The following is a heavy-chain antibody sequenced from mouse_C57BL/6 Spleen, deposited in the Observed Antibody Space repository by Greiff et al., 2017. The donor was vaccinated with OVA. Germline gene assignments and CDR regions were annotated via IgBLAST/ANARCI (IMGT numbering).Heavy chain of an antibody. V-gene: IGHV1-80*01. Sequence: QLHRLGADLLNPGPSLRISSKAFAYAFSSSGMTWVNRRLGRGLRWVGQINPGDGDTTYNGKVKGKATLTADKSSSTAYMQLSSLTSEDSAVYFCARWEDDYWGQGTSVTVSS. CDR3: ARWEDDY. CDR2: INPGDGDT. J-gene: IGHJ4*01. CDR1: AYAFSSSG. D-gene: IGHD4-1*01.